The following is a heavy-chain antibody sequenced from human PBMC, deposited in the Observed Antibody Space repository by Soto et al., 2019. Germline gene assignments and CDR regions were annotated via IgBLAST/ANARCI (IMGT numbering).Heavy chain of an antibody. CDR1: GYTFTSYA. CDR3: ASPAKTRGMDF. V-gene: IGHV1-3*01. J-gene: IGHJ6*02. CDR2: INAGNGNT. Sequence: GASVKVSCKASGYTFTSYALHWMRQAPGQRLEWMGWINAGNGNTKYSQKFQGRVTITRDTSASTAYMELSSLRPEDTAVYYCASPAKTRGMDFRGQGPTVTVSS.